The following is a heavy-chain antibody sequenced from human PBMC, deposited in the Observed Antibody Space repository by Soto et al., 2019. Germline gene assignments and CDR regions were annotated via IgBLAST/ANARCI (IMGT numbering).Heavy chain of an antibody. D-gene: IGHD6-19*01. V-gene: IGHV3-23*01. Sequence: GGSLRLSCAGSGFTFTFYAMSWVRQAPGKGLECVSTISGSGSNTYYADSVEGRFTISRDNTKNTLYLQMNSLRAEDTAIYYCAKDPPQWLVQGKFDDWGRGTLVTVSS. CDR1: GFTFTFYA. CDR3: AKDPPQWLVQGKFDD. CDR2: ISGSGSNT. J-gene: IGHJ4*02.